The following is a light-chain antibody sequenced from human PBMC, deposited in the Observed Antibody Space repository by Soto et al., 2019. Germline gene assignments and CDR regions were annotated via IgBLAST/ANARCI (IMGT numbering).Light chain of an antibody. CDR1: QSVRNNY. V-gene: IGKV3-20*01. Sequence: EIVLTQSPGTLSLSPGERATLSCRASQSVRNNYLAWYQQQPGQAPRLLIYGTSTRDTGIPDRFSGSGSGTDFTLPITRLEPEHFPVYYCQPYIISSTFGPATNVEIK. CDR3: QPYIISST. J-gene: IGKJ3*01. CDR2: GTS.